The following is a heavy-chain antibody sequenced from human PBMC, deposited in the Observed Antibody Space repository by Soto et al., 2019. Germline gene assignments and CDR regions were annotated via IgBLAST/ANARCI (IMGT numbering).Heavy chain of an antibody. CDR3: ARASSGWEKGEDYYFDY. CDR2: IYHSGST. V-gene: IGHV4-38-2*01. J-gene: IGHJ4*02. Sequence: PSETLSLTCAVSGYSISSGYYWGWIRQPPGKGLEWIGSIYHSGSTYYNPSLKSRVTISVDTSKNQFSLKLSSVTAADTAVYYCARASSGWEKGEDYYFDYWGQGTLVTVSS. CDR1: GYSISSGYY. D-gene: IGHD6-19*01.